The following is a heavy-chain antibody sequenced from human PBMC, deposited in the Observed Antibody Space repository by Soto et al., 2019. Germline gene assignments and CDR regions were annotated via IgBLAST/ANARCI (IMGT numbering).Heavy chain of an antibody. J-gene: IGHJ6*02. D-gene: IGHD2-2*01. CDR2: IIPLFGTS. CDR3: AKDIVVVPAANYYYYGMDV. V-gene: IGHV1-69*06. CDR1: GDTFSSFT. Sequence: ASVKVSCKASGDTFSSFTINWVRQAPGLGLEWMGGIIPLFGTSKYAQKFHGRVRITADKSTSTSYMELSSLRSEDTAVYYCAKDIVVVPAANYYYYGMDVWGQGATVTVSS.